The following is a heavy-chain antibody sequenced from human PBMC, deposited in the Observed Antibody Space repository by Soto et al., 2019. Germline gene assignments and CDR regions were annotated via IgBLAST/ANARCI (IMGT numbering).Heavy chain of an antibody. CDR3: AKGDSYYDFWSGYSPFDY. D-gene: IGHD3-3*01. V-gene: IGHV3-23*01. J-gene: IGHJ4*02. Sequence: EVQLLKSGGGLVQPGGSLRLSCAASGFTFSSYAMSWVRQAPGKGLEWVSAISGSGGSTYYADSVKGRFTISRDNSKNTLYLQMNSLRAEDTAVYYCAKGDSYYDFWSGYSPFDYWGQGTLVTVSS. CDR1: GFTFSSYA. CDR2: ISGSGGST.